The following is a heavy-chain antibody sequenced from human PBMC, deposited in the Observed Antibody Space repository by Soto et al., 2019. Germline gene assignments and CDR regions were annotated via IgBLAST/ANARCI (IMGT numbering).Heavy chain of an antibody. CDR3: ARDLGSSGPTAGFDY. CDR1: GYTFTSYG. CDR2: ISAYNGNT. Sequence: GASVKVSCKASGYTFTSYGISWVRQAPGQGLEWMGWISAYNGNTNYAQKLQGRVTMTTDTSTSTAYMELRSLRSDDTAVYYCARDLGSSGPTAGFDYWGQGTLVTVSS. V-gene: IGHV1-18*01. J-gene: IGHJ4*02. D-gene: IGHD6-19*01.